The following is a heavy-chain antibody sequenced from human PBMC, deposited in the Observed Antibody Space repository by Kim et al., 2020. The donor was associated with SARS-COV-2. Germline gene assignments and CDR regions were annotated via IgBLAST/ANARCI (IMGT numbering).Heavy chain of an antibody. J-gene: IGHJ6*02. Sequence: SVKVSCKASGGTFSSYAISWVRQAPGQGLEWMGGIIPIFGTANYAQKFQGRVTITADESTSTAYMELSSLRSEDTAVYYCARVRLDWLSNLYYYYGMDVWAQGTTVTVSS. CDR2: IIPIFGTA. CDR3: ARVRLDWLSNLYYYYGMDV. D-gene: IGHD3-9*01. CDR1: GGTFSSYA. V-gene: IGHV1-69*13.